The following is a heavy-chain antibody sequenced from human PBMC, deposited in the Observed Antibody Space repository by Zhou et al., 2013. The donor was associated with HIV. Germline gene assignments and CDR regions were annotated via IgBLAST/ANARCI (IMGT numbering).Heavy chain of an antibody. Sequence: QVQLVQSGAEVKKPGSSVKVSCKASGGTFSSYAISWVRQAPGQGLEWMGGIIPIFGTANYAQKFQGRVTITTDESTSTAYMELSSLRSEDTAVYYCARVPPRXGQMTTATINYYMDVWGKGTTVTVSS. V-gene: IGHV1-69*05. CDR3: ARVPPRXGQMTTATINYYMDV. CDR1: GGTFSSYA. J-gene: IGHJ6*03. D-gene: IGHD4-4*01. CDR2: IIPIFGTA.